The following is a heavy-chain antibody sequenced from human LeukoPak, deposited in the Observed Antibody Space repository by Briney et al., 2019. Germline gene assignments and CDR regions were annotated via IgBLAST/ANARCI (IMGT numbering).Heavy chain of an antibody. J-gene: IGHJ6*02. Sequence: GGSLRLSCAASGFTLSNCAMSWVRQAPGKGLEWVAVIWYDGGNKYYADSVKGRFTISRDNSKNTLYLQVNSLRAEDTAVYYCARALYSGSWFGMDVWGPGTTVTVSS. CDR3: ARALYSGSWFGMDV. CDR1: GFTLSNCA. CDR2: IWYDGGNK. D-gene: IGHD6-13*01. V-gene: IGHV3-33*08.